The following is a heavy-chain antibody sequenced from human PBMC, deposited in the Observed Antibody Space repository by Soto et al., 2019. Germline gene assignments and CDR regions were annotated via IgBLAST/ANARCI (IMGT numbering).Heavy chain of an antibody. CDR3: ARCYFGSGTYCF. D-gene: IGHD3-10*01. V-gene: IGHV3-48*03. CDR2: ISGGDSEIT. J-gene: IGHJ4*01. Sequence: HPGGSLRLSCEASGFTFSYYEMNWVRQAPGMGLEWVSYISGGDSEITYYADSVRGRFTISRDNAKNSLYLQMNSLRVEDTAVYYCARCYFGSGTYCFWGQGTLVTVSS. CDR1: GFTFSYYE.